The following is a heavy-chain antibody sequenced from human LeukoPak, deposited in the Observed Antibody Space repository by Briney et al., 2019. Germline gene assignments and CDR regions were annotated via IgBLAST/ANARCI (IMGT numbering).Heavy chain of an antibody. CDR2: IYYSGST. CDR1: GGSISSYY. V-gene: IGHV4-59*01. CDR3: ARTIGGSPGSGIYAFDI. J-gene: IGHJ3*02. Sequence: PSETLSLTCTVSGGSISSYYWSWIRQPPGKGLEWIGYIYYSGSTNYNPSLKSRVTISVDTSKNQFSLKLSSVTAADTAVYYCARTIGGSPGSGIYAFDIWGQGTMVTVSS. D-gene: IGHD3-16*01.